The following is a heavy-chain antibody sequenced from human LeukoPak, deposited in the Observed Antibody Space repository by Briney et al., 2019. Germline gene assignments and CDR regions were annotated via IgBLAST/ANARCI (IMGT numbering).Heavy chain of an antibody. V-gene: IGHV4-39*01. Sequence: PSETLSLTCTVSGGSISSSSYYWGWIRQPPGKGLEWIGSTYYSGSTYYNPSLKSRVTISVDTSKNQFSLKLSSVTAADTAVYYCARQGYMVIRFDYWGQGTLVTVSS. CDR2: TYYSGST. CDR3: ARQGYMVIRFDY. D-gene: IGHD2-2*02. CDR1: GGSISSSSYY. J-gene: IGHJ4*02.